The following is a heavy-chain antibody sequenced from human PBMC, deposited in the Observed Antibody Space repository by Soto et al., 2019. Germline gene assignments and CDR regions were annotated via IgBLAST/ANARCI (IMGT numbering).Heavy chain of an antibody. CDR1: GFTFSSYW. V-gene: IGHV3-74*01. D-gene: IGHD2-21*01. CDR2: INSDGSST. J-gene: IGHJ3*02. Sequence: EVQLVESGGGLVQPGGSLRLSCAASGFTFSSYWIHWVRQAPGKGLVWVSRINSDGSSTSHADSVKGRFTISRDNAKNTLYLQMNSLRAEDTAVYYCARASVFEAFDIWGQGTMVTVSS. CDR3: ARASVFEAFDI.